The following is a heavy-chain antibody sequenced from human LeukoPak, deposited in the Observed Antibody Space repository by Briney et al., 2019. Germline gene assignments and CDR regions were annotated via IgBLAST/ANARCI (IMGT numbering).Heavy chain of an antibody. CDR2: IYPCDSDT. Sequence: GESLKISCKGSGYSFTSYWIGGVRQIPGKGLEWIGIIYPCDSDTRYNPFFQGQVTISADTSISTAYLQWSSLKASDTAMYYCARIVYSSSWYYFDYWGQGTLVTVSS. V-gene: IGHV5-51*01. CDR3: ARIVYSSSWYYFDY. D-gene: IGHD6-13*01. CDR1: GYSFTSYW. J-gene: IGHJ4*02.